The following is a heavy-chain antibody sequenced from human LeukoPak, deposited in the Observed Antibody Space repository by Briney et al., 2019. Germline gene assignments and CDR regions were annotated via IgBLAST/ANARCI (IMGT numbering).Heavy chain of an antibody. D-gene: IGHD1-26*01. Sequence: GGSLRLYCAASGFTFSGHTMHWVRQAPGKGLNWVAVISHDGINKYYADSVKGRFTISRDNAKNTLNLQMNSLRAEDTAVYYCARGSGSYYNWGQGTLVTVSS. CDR3: ARGSGSYYN. J-gene: IGHJ4*02. CDR2: ISHDGINK. CDR1: GFTFSGHT. V-gene: IGHV3-30*04.